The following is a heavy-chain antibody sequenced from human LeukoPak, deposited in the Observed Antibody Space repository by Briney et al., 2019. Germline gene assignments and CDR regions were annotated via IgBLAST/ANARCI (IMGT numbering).Heavy chain of an antibody. CDR3: ARLSGYDWESSYDY. Sequence: PSETLSLTCTVSGGSISSSSYYWGWIRQPPGKGLEWIGSIYYSGSTDYNPSLKSRVTISVDTSKNQFSLKLSSVTAADTAVYYCARLSGYDWESSYDYWGQGTLVTVSS. CDR1: GGSISSSSYY. D-gene: IGHD5-12*01. V-gene: IGHV4-39*07. J-gene: IGHJ4*02. CDR2: IYYSGST.